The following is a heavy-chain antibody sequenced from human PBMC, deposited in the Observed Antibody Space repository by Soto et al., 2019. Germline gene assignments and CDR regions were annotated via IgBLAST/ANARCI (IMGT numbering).Heavy chain of an antibody. J-gene: IGHJ3*02. CDR3: ARGDYYDSSGYPSDAFDI. D-gene: IGHD3-22*01. V-gene: IGHV1-69*13. CDR2: IIPIFGTA. CDR1: GVTFSSYA. Sequence: SVKASCKASGVTFSSYAISWVRQAPGQGLEWMGGIIPIFGTANYAQKFQGRVTITADESTSTAYMELSSLRSEDTAVYYCARGDYYDSSGYPSDAFDIWGQGTMVTVSS.